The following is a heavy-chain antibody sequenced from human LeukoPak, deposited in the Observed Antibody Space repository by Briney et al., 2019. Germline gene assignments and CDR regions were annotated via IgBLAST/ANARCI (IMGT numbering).Heavy chain of an antibody. CDR2: MRTKAYHGETT. Sequence: SGGSLRLSCAASGFTFGDYAVVWFRQAPGKGLEWLGFMRTKAYHGETTEYATSAKGRFTISRDDSKNIAYLQMSSLKTEDTAVYYCTRDRQIQTGFDYWGQGTLVTVSS. V-gene: IGHV3-49*03. D-gene: IGHD1-14*01. J-gene: IGHJ4*02. CDR3: TRDRQIQTGFDY. CDR1: GFTFGDYA.